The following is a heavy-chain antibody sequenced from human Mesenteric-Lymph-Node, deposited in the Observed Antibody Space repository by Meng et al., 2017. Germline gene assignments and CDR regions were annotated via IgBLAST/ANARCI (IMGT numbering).Heavy chain of an antibody. V-gene: IGHV1-18*01. CDR1: GYTFTSYG. D-gene: IGHD3-16*01. CDR3: ARDWGIFPSDY. Sequence: QVLRGQAGAGGKKPGAAVKVSCKASGYTFTSYGISWVRQAPGQGLEWMGWISAYNGNTNYAQKLQGRVTMTTDTSTSTAYMELRSLRSDDTAVYYCARDWGIFPSDYWGQGTLVTVSS. J-gene: IGHJ4*02. CDR2: ISAYNGNT.